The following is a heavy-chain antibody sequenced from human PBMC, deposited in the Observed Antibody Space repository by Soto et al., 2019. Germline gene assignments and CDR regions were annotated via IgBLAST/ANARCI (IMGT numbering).Heavy chain of an antibody. J-gene: IGHJ4*02. V-gene: IGHV3-7*01. CDR3: ASDPPSYSNYARFDY. CDR2: IKPDGSAT. CDR1: GFTFGSYW. Sequence: GGSLRLSCAVSGFTFGSYWMNWVRLIPGKGLEWVAYIKPDGSATYYVDSVKGRFTISRDNAKNSLYLQMDSLRAEDTAVYYCASDPPSYSNYARFDYWGQGTLVTVSS. D-gene: IGHD4-4*01.